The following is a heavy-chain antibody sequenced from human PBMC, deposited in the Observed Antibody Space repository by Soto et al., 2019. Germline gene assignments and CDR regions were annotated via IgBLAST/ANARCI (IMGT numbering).Heavy chain of an antibody. Sequence: QVQLVQSGAEVKKPGSSVKVSCKASGGTFSTYSITWVRQAPGQGLEWMGSIIPIVGIPNYPQKFQGRVTITADKSTSTAYMELSSLRSEDTAVYYCARSHRDDVLPGSFDYWGQGTLVTVSS. CDR2: IIPIVGIP. V-gene: IGHV1-69*02. D-gene: IGHD3-9*01. CDR3: ARSHRDDVLPGSFDY. J-gene: IGHJ4*02. CDR1: GGTFSTYS.